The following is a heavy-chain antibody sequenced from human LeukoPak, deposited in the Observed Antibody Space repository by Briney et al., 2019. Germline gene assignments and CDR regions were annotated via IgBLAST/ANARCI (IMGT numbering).Heavy chain of an antibody. D-gene: IGHD3-22*01. V-gene: IGHV3-66*01. CDR1: GFTVSSNY. Sequence: GGSLRLSCAASGFTVSSNYMSWVRQAPGRGLEWVSGIHSGGSTYYADSVKGRFTISRDNFKNTVYLQMNSLRAEDTAVYYCARSRSGYYGNYWGQGTLVTVSS. CDR2: IHSGGST. CDR3: ARSRSGYYGNY. J-gene: IGHJ4*02.